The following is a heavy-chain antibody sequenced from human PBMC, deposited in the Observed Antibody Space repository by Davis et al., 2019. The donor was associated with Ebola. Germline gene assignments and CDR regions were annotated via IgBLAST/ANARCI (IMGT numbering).Heavy chain of an antibody. Sequence: PSETLSLTCTVSGDSISSSRSFWGWIRQSPGKGLEWIGNIYSSGTTYYNPSLKSRATISVDTSKNQFSLKLTSLTAADTAVYYCARVVACSGGTCYDRWFDPWGQGALVTVSS. CDR2: IYSSGTT. D-gene: IGHD2-15*01. J-gene: IGHJ5*02. V-gene: IGHV4-39*07. CDR1: GDSISSSRSF. CDR3: ARVVACSGGTCYDRWFDP.